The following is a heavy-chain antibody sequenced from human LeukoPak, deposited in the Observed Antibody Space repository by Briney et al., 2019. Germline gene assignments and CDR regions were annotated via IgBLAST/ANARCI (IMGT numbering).Heavy chain of an antibody. D-gene: IGHD3-3*01. Sequence: PGGSLRLSCAASGFTFSNAWMSWVRQAPGKGLEWVGRIKSKTDGGTTDYAAPVKGRFTISRDDSKNTLYLQMNSLKAEDTAVYYCTTVLIPTIFGVVIPGIDYWGQGTLVTVSS. J-gene: IGHJ4*02. CDR2: IKSKTDGGTT. CDR3: TTVLIPTIFGVVIPGIDY. CDR1: GFTFSNAW. V-gene: IGHV3-15*01.